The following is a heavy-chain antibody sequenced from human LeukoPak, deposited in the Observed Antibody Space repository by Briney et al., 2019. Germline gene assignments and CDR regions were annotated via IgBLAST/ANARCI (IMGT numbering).Heavy chain of an antibody. CDR2: ISSSSSYI. V-gene: IGHV3-21*04. Sequence: GGSLRLSCAASGFTFSSYSMNWVRQAPGKGLEWVSSISSSSSYIYYADSVKGRFTISRDNAKNSLYLQMNSLRAEDTAVYYCAKDIGDYDFWSGYGYFNYWGQGTLVTVSS. J-gene: IGHJ4*02. CDR1: GFTFSSYS. CDR3: AKDIGDYDFWSGYGYFNY. D-gene: IGHD3-3*01.